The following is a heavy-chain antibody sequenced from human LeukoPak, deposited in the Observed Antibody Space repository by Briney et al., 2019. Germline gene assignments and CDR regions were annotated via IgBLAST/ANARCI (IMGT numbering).Heavy chain of an antibody. D-gene: IGHD4-17*01. CDR1: GPTFSNYW. CDR3: TTVTTGYFDL. V-gene: IGHV3-7*01. J-gene: IGHJ2*01. CDR2: LNQDGSEK. Sequence: GGSLRLSCAVSGPTFSNYWMSWVRQAPGKGLEWLANLNQDGSEKYYVDSVKGRLTISRDNAKNSLYLELNSLRAEDTAVYYCTTVTTGYFDLWGRGTLVTVSS.